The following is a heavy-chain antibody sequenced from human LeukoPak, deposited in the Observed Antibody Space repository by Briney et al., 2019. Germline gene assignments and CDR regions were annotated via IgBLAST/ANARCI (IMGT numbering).Heavy chain of an antibody. J-gene: IGHJ6*02. CDR1: GGSISSGDYY. D-gene: IGHD3-22*01. CDR2: IYYSGNT. Sequence: SETLSLTCTVSGGSISSGDYYWPWLRQPPGRGLEWVGYIYYSGNTHYNPSLKSRVSISVDTAKNQFSLNLSSVTAADTAVYYCARDQNKYDSSGYYYYQYGMDVWGQGSTVTVSS. CDR3: ARDQNKYDSSGYYYYQYGMDV. V-gene: IGHV4-30-4*01.